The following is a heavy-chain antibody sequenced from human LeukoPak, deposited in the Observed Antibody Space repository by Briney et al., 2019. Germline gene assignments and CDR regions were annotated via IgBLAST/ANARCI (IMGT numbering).Heavy chain of an antibody. V-gene: IGHV3-74*01. D-gene: IGHD2-21*02. Sequence: PGGSLRLSCAASGFTLRNYWMHWVRQTPGKGLLWVSRINGDGTSATYAGSVKGRFTISRDNAKNTLYVQMNSLRAEDTAVYYCARVAYCGGDCYSLDYYYMDVWGKGTTVTVSS. J-gene: IGHJ6*03. CDR3: ARVAYCGGDCYSLDYYYMDV. CDR1: GFTLRNYW. CDR2: INGDGTSA.